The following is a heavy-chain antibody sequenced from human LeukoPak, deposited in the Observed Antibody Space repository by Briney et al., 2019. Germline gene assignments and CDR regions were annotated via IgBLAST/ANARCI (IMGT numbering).Heavy chain of an antibody. CDR1: GYSISSGYY. V-gene: IGHV4-38-2*02. CDR3: ARGLYFWSGYYGGKVSWFDP. D-gene: IGHD3-3*01. J-gene: IGHJ5*02. Sequence: SETLSLTCTVSGYSISSGYYWGWIRQPPGKGLEWIGSIYHSGSTYYNPSLKSRVTISVDTSKNQFSLKLSSVTAADTAVYYCARGLYFWSGYYGGKVSWFDPWGQGTLVTVSS. CDR2: IYHSGST.